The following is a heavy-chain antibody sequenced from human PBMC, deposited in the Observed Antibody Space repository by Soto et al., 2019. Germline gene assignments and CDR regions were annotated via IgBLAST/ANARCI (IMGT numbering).Heavy chain of an antibody. J-gene: IGHJ5*02. V-gene: IGHV1-46*03. CDR2: INPSGGST. CDR1: GYTFTSYY. CDR3: ARGAPKYCSGGSCQSEYNWFDP. D-gene: IGHD2-15*01. Sequence: GASVKVSCKASGYTFTSYYMHWVRQAPGQGLEWMGIINPSGGSTSYAQKFQGRVTMTRDTSTSTVYMELSSLRSEDTAVYYCARGAPKYCSGGSCQSEYNWFDPWGKGTLVTVYS.